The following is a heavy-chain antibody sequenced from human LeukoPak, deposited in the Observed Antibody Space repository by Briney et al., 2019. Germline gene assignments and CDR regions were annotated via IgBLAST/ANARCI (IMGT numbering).Heavy chain of an antibody. D-gene: IGHD2-2*01. CDR3: ARVYSSTHNWFDT. V-gene: IGHV4-39*07. CDR1: GGSISTTSYF. J-gene: IGHJ5*02. CDR2: IYYSGTT. Sequence: PSETLSLTCTVSGGSISTTSYFWAWIRQPPGGGLEWIGSIYYSGTTYYKSSLKSRVTISIERSKNHFSPNLNSLTAADTAVYYCARVYSSTHNWFDTWGQGTQVTVSS.